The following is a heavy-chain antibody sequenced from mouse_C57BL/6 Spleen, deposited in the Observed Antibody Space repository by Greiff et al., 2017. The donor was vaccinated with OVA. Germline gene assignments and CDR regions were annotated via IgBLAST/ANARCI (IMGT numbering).Heavy chain of an antibody. D-gene: IGHD1-1*01. J-gene: IGHJ4*01. V-gene: IGHV5-12*01. Sequence: EVQGVESGGGLVQPGGSLKLSCAASGFTFSDYYMYWVRQTPEKRLEWVAYISNGGGSTYYPDTVKGRFTISRDNAKNTLYLQMSRLKSEDTAMYYCARREYGSSFDYAMGCWGQGASVTVSS. CDR2: ISNGGGST. CDR1: GFTFSDYY. CDR3: ARREYGSSFDYAMGC.